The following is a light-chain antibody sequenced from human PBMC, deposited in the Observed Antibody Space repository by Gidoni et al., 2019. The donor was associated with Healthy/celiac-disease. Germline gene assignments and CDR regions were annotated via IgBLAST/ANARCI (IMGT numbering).Light chain of an antibody. Sequence: DIQMTQSPSSLSASVGDRVTITCRAIQSISSYLNWYQQKPGKAPKLLIYAASSLQSGVPSRFSGSGSGTDFTLTISSLQPEDFATYYCQQRYSTPLTFGGGTKVEIK. CDR1: QSISSY. V-gene: IGKV1-39*01. CDR2: AAS. J-gene: IGKJ4*01. CDR3: QQRYSTPLT.